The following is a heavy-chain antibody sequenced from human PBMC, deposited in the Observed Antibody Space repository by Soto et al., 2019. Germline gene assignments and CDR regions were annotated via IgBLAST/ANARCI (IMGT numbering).Heavy chain of an antibody. V-gene: IGHV3-33*01. CDR1: GFTFSDYG. CDR3: ARDRRLLEWSVSYGMDV. J-gene: IGHJ6*02. CDR2: IWYDGSNE. D-gene: IGHD3-3*01. Sequence: QVQLVESGGGVVQPGRSLRLSCAASGFTFSDYGMHWVRQAPGKGLGWVAMIWYDGSNENYADSVKGRFTISRDNAKSTLYLQMNSLRAEDTAGYYCARDRRLLEWSVSYGMDVWGQGTTVNVSS.